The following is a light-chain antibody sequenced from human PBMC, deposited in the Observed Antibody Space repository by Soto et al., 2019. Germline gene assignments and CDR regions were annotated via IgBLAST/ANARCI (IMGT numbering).Light chain of an antibody. CDR1: QSVSSSN. CDR2: GAS. J-gene: IGKJ2*01. V-gene: IGKV3-20*01. CDR3: QQYGRSPYT. Sequence: EIVLTQSPGTLSLSPGERATLSCRASQSVSSSNLAWYQQKPGQAPRLLIYGASSRATGIPDRFSGSGSGTDFTRTISRLEPEDFAVYYCQQYGRSPYTFGQGTKLEIK.